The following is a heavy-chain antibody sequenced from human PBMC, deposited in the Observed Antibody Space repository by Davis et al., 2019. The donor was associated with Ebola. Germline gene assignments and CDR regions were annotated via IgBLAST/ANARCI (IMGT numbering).Heavy chain of an antibody. CDR1: GFTFTNYA. CDR2: ISSTGGST. D-gene: IGHD2-15*01. Sequence: PGGSLRLSCAASGFTFTNYAMSWVRQAPGKGLEWVSTISSTGGSTYYADSVKGRFTISRDNSKNTLYLQVNSLRAEDTAVYYCAIPPRRYCSGGSCSLYFDYWGRGTLVTVSS. V-gene: IGHV3-23*01. CDR3: AIPPRRYCSGGSCSLYFDY. J-gene: IGHJ4*02.